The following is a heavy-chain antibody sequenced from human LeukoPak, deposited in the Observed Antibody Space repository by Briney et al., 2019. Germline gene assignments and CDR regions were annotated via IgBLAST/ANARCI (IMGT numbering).Heavy chain of an antibody. D-gene: IGHD2-8*02. V-gene: IGHV5-10-1*01. Sequence: PGESLKISCQGSGYIFTNYWINWVRVVPGKGQEWMGRIDPSDSYTNYSQSFQAHNTISVDKSITTAYLQWNSLKASDTAMYYCARPDCSGSVCKLLPCWGHGTLVSVSS. J-gene: IGHJ4*01. CDR2: IDPSDSYT. CDR3: ARPDCSGSVCKLLPC. CDR1: GYIFTNYW.